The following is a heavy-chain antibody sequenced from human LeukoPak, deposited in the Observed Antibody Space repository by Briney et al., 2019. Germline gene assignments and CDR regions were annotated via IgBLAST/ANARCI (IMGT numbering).Heavy chain of an antibody. D-gene: IGHD3-22*01. CDR3: ARVDDSSGYTDAFDI. J-gene: IGHJ3*02. V-gene: IGHV3-11*06. Sequence: GGSLRLSCAASGFTSSDYYMSWIRQAPGKGLEWVSSISSSSSYIYYADSVKGRFTISRDNAKNSLYLQMNSLRAEDTAVYYCARVDDSSGYTDAFDIWGQGTMVTVSS. CDR1: GFTSSDYY. CDR2: ISSSSSYI.